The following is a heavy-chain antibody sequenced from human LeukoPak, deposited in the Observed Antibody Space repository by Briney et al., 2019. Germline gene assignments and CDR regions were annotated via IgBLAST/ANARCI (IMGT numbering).Heavy chain of an antibody. Sequence: KPSETLSLTCTVSGGSISSGGYYCSWIRQHPGKGLEWIGYVHYSGSTYYNPSLKSRVTISVDTSKNQFSLKLSSVTAADTAVYYCARGVGYYYDSSGPRHHYFDYWGQGTLVTVSS. D-gene: IGHD3-22*01. CDR2: VHYSGST. CDR3: ARGVGYYYDSSGPRHHYFDY. CDR1: GGSISSGGYY. V-gene: IGHV4-31*03. J-gene: IGHJ4*02.